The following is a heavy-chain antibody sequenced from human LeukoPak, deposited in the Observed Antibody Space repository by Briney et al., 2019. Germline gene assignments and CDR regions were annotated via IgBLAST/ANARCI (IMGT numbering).Heavy chain of an antibody. V-gene: IGHV4-59*01. CDR1: GGSISSYY. CDR2: IYYSGST. Sequence: SETLSLTCTVSGGSISSYYWSWIRQPPGKGLEWIGYIYYSGSTNYNPSLKSRVTISVDTSKNQFSLKLSSVTAADTAVYYCARDTSRTIAAAGTGWFDPWGQGTLVTVPS. J-gene: IGHJ5*02. D-gene: IGHD6-13*01. CDR3: ARDTSRTIAAAGTGWFDP.